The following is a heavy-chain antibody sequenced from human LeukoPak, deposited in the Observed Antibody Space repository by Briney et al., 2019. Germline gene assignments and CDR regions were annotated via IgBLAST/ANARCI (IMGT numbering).Heavy chain of an antibody. CDR3: HILTGNPSGVDY. J-gene: IGHJ4*02. CDR2: IYSGGST. Sequence: GGSLRLSCAASGFTVSSNYMSWVRQAPGKGLEWVSVIYSGGSTYYADSVKGRFTISRDNSKNTLYLQMNSLRAEDTAVYYCHILTGNPSGVDYWGQGTLVTVSS. CDR1: GFTVSSNY. D-gene: IGHD3-9*01. V-gene: IGHV3-66*01.